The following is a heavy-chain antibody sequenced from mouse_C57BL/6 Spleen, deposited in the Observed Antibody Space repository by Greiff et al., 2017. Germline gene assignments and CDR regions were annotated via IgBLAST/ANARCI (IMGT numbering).Heavy chain of an antibody. D-gene: IGHD1-1*01. Sequence: EVKLVESGGGLVKPGGSLKLSCAASGFTFSDYGMHWVRQAPEKGLEWVAYISSGSSTIYYADTVKGRFTISRDNAKNTLFLQMTSLRSEDTAVYYCARPPVVARYWYFDVWGTGTMVTVSA. CDR2: ISSGSSTI. CDR1: GFTFSDYG. V-gene: IGHV5-17*01. CDR3: ARPPVVARYWYFDV. J-gene: IGHJ1*03.